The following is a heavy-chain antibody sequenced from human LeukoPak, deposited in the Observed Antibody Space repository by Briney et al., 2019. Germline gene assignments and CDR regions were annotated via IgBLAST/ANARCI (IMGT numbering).Heavy chain of an antibody. D-gene: IGHD6-19*01. V-gene: IGHV3-30*18. J-gene: IGHJ4*02. CDR1: GFTFSSYG. CDR2: ISYDGSNK. CDR3: AKVPDSSGWYYFDY. Sequence: GGSMRLSCVASGFTFSSYGMHWVRQAPGKGLEWVAVISYDGSNKYYADSVKGRFTISRDNSKNTLYLQMNSLRVEDTAVYYCAKVPDSSGWYYFDYWGQGTLVTVSS.